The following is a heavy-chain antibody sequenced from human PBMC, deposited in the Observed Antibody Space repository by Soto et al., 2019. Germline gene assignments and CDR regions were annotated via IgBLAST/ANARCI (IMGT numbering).Heavy chain of an antibody. CDR3: ARSSVLTGYSSSWYLG. CDR2: IIPIFGTA. CDR1: GGTFSSYA. D-gene: IGHD6-13*01. J-gene: IGHJ4*02. V-gene: IGHV1-69*13. Sequence: SVKVSCKASGGTFSSYAISWVRQAPGQGLEWMGGIIPIFGTANYAQKFQGRVTITADESTSTAYMELSSLRSEDTAVYYCARSSVLTGYSSSWYLGWGQGTLVTVSS.